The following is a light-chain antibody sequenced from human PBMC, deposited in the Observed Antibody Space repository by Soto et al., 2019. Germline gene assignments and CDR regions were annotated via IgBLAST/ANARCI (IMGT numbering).Light chain of an antibody. CDR2: EVS. J-gene: IGLJ1*01. CDR3: RSYTRRSTTG. CDR1: GRDVGGYNY. V-gene: IGLV2-14*01. Sequence: HSALTQPASVSGSPGQSISISCTGTGRDVGGYNYVSWYQQHPGKAPKLMIYEVSNRPSGVSNRFSGSKSGNTASLTISGLQAEDEADYYCRSYTRRSTTGFGAGSKVIVL.